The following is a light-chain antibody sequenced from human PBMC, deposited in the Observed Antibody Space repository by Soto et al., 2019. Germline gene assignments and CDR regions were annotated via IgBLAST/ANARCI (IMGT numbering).Light chain of an antibody. Sequence: EIVLTQSPATLSLSPWERATLSCRASQSISNFLAWYQQKPGQAPRLLLYDASKRATDIPDRFIGSGSGTDFTLTISSLEPEDFAVYYCHQRSNWPPFTFGGGTKVDIK. CDR3: HQRSNWPPFT. V-gene: IGKV3-11*01. CDR1: QSISNF. CDR2: DAS. J-gene: IGKJ4*01.